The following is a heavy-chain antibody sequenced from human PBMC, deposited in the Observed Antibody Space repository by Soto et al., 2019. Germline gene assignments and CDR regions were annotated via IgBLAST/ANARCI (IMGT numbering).Heavy chain of an antibody. J-gene: IGHJ6*02. V-gene: IGHV1-69*13. D-gene: IGHD5-18*01. CDR1: GGTFSSYA. Sequence: GASVKVSCKASGGTFSSYAISWVRQAPGQGLEWMGGIIPIFGTANYAQKFQGRVTITADESTSTAYMELSSLRSEDTAVYYCARDPMRIQLNYYYGMDVWGQGTTVTVSS. CDR2: IIPIFGTA. CDR3: ARDPMRIQLNYYYGMDV.